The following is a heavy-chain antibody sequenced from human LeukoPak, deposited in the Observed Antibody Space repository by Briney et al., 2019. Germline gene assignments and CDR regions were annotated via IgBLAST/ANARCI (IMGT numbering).Heavy chain of an antibody. D-gene: IGHD5-18*01. CDR3: ARGLDTAMVSRFDP. CDR2: INPNSGGT. CDR1: GYTFTCYY. Sequence: GASVKVSCKASGYTFTCYYMHWVRQAPGQGLEWMGWINPNSGGTNYAQKFQGRVTMTRDTSISTAYMELSRLRSDDTAVYYCARGLDTAMVSRFDPWGQGTLVTVSS. V-gene: IGHV1-2*02. J-gene: IGHJ5*02.